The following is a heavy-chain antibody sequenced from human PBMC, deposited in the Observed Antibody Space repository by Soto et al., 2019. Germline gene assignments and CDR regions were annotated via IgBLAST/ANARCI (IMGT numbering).Heavy chain of an antibody. V-gene: IGHV1-24*01. D-gene: IGHD6-19*01. CDR2: FDPEDGET. CDR1: GYTLTELS. J-gene: IGHJ4*02. CDR3: ATDGYCSGWYSY. Sequence: ASVKVSCKVSGYTLTELSMHWVRQAPGKGLEWMGGFDPEDGETIYAQKFQGRVTMTEDTSTDTAYMELSSLRSEDTDVYYCATDGYCSGWYSYWGQGTLVNVSS.